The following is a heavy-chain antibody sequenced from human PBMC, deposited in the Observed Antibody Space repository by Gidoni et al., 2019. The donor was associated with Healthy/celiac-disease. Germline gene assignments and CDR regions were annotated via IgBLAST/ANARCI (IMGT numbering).Heavy chain of an antibody. CDR3: ARDVGYCSGGSCYSEAVGWFDP. J-gene: IGHJ5*02. CDR2: INPNSGGT. V-gene: IGHV1-2*02. CDR1: GYTFTGYY. D-gene: IGHD2-15*01. Sequence: QVQLVQSGAEVKKPGAPVKVSCKASGYTFTGYYMHWVRQAPGQGLEWMGWINPNSGGTNYAQKFQGRVTMTRDTSISTAYMELSRLRSDDTAVYYCARDVGYCSGGSCYSEAVGWFDPWGQGTLVTVSS.